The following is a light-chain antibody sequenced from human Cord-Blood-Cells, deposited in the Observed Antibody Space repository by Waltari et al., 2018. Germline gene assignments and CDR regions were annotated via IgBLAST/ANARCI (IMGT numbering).Light chain of an antibody. CDR2: WAS. Sequence: DIVMTQSPDSLAVSLGERATINCKSSQRVLYSSNNKNYLAWYQQKPGQPPKLLIYWASTRESGVPDRFSGSGSGTDFTLTISSLQAEDVAVYYCQQYYSTPGFTFGPGTKVDIK. V-gene: IGKV4-1*01. CDR3: QQYYSTPGFT. J-gene: IGKJ3*01. CDR1: QRVLYSSNNKNY.